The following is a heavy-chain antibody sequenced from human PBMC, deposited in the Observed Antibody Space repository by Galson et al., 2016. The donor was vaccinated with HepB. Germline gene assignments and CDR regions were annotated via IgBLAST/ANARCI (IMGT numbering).Heavy chain of an antibody. Sequence: SVKVSCKASGYTLTSYGISWVRQAPGQGLEWMGWISGYSGETNYAQNLQGRVTMTTDTSASTAYMELRSLRFDDTAVYYCALQTGAVDVPWGWFDPWGLGTLVTVSS. CDR1: GYTLTSYG. D-gene: IGHD4-11*01. J-gene: IGHJ5*02. CDR3: ALQTGAVDVPWGWFDP. V-gene: IGHV1-18*04. CDR2: ISGYSGET.